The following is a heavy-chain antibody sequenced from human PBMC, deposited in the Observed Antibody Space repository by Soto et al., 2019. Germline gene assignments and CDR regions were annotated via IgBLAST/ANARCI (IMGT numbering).Heavy chain of an antibody. J-gene: IGHJ5*02. CDR2: ISSGSSTI. Sequence: EVQLVESGGGLVQPGGSLRLSCAASGFTFRSYSMNWVRQAPGKGPEWVSYISSGSSTIYYADSVKGRFTVSRDNAKNSLFLQMNSLRAEDTAVYYCARAGDSGGYYWFDPWGQGTLVTVSS. CDR3: ARAGDSGGYYWFDP. V-gene: IGHV3-48*01. CDR1: GFTFRSYS. D-gene: IGHD3-22*01.